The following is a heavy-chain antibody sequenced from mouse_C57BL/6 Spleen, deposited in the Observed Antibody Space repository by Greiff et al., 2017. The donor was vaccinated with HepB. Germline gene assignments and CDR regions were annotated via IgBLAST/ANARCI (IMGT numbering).Heavy chain of an antibody. CDR3: ARGHGWFAY. CDR1: GYSFTDYN. J-gene: IGHJ3*01. CDR2: INPNYGTN. Sequence: EVQLQQSGPELVKPGASVKISCKASGYSFTDYNMNWVKQSNGKSLEWIGVINPNYGTNSDNQKFKGKATLTVDQSARTAHMQLKSLTSEDSAVYYCARGHGWFAYWGQGTLVTVSA. V-gene: IGHV1-39*01.